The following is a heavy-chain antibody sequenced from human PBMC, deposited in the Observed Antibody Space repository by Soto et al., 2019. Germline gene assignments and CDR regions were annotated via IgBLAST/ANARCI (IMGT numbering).Heavy chain of an antibody. J-gene: IGHJ4*02. V-gene: IGHV3-11*01. D-gene: IGHD6-6*01. Sequence: PSETLSLTCTVSGGSISSGGYYWSWIRQAPGKGLEWVSYISSSGSTIYYADSVKGRFTISRDNAKNSLYLQMNSLRAEDTAVYYCARDHLAQSRHALQYSSSSQPANDYWGQGTLVTVSS. CDR3: ARDHLAQSRHALQYSSSSQPANDY. CDR2: ISSSGSTI. CDR1: GGSISSGGYY.